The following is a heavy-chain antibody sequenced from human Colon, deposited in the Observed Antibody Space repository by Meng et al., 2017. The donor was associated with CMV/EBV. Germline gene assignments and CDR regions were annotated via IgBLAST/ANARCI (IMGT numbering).Heavy chain of an antibody. V-gene: IGHV3-7*01. CDR1: GFTFSNYW. CDR3: ARDSFIQAFDI. J-gene: IGHJ3*02. CDR2: IKEDGSEK. Sequence: GESLKISCAASGFTFSNYWMTWLRQAPGRGLELVAHIKEDGSEKYFVGSVKGRFTISRDNAKNSLYLQMNSLRAEDTAVYYCARDSFIQAFDIWGQGTMVTVSS.